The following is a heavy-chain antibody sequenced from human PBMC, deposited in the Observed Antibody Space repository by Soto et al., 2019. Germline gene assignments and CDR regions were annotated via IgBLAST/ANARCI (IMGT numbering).Heavy chain of an antibody. D-gene: IGHD2-2*02. Sequence: QVQLVQSGAEVKKPGSSVKVSCKASGGTFSSYAISWVRQAPGQGLEWMGGIIPIFGTANYAQKFQGRVTITADESTSPAYLELRSLKTEDQAVYYCASEPRPYWSSTSCHKGGLYFYYGMDVWGQGTTVTVSS. V-gene: IGHV1-69*01. CDR3: ASEPRPYWSSTSCHKGGLYFYYGMDV. CDR1: GGTFSSYA. CDR2: IIPIFGTA. J-gene: IGHJ6*02.